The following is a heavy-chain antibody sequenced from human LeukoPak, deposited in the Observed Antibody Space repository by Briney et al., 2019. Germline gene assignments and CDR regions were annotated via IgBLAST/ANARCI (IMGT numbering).Heavy chain of an antibody. CDR1: GGSISSGSYY. V-gene: IGHV4-61*02. Sequence: SQTLSLTCTVSGGSISSGSYYWSWIRQPAGKGLEWIGRIYTSGSTNYNPSLKSRVTISVDTSKNQFSLKLSSVTAADTAVYYCARDRGWSDPWGQGTLVTVSS. J-gene: IGHJ5*02. CDR2: IYTSGST. CDR3: ARDRGWSDP.